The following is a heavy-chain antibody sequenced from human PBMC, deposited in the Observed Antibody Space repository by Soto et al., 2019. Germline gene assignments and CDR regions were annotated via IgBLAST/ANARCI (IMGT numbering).Heavy chain of an antibody. CDR3: ARDLVPAAGDYYYYYGMDV. Sequence: PSETLSLTCTVSGGSISSYYWSWIRQPPGKGLEWIGYIYYSGSTNYYPSLKSRVTISVDTSKNQFSLKLSSVTAADTAVYYCARDLVPAAGDYYYYYGMDVWGQGTTVTVSS. V-gene: IGHV4-59*01. D-gene: IGHD2-2*01. CDR2: IYYSGST. CDR1: GGSISSYY. J-gene: IGHJ6*02.